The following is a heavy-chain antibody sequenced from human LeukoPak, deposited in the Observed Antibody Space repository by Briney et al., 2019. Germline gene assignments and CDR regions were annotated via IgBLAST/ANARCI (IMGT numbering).Heavy chain of an antibody. J-gene: IGHJ6*03. V-gene: IGHV3-21*01. D-gene: IGHD6-13*01. CDR3: ARDLGAAPRYYYYMDV. CDR1: GFTFSSYS. CDR2: ISTSSSYI. Sequence: GGSLRLSCAASGFTFSSYSMNWVRQAPGKGLEWVSFISTSSSYIYYADSVKGRFTISRDNAKNSLYLQMSSLRAEDTAVYYCARDLGAAPRYYYYMDVWGKGTTVTVSS.